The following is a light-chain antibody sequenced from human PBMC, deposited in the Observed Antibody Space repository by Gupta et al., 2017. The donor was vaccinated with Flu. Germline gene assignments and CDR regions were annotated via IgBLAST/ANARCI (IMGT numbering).Light chain of an antibody. V-gene: IGKV3-15*01. CDR1: QSVNSD. CDR3: QQYKTWPPIT. CDR2: DAS. J-gene: IGKJ5*01. Sequence: EIVMTQSPATLSVSPGERATLSCRASQSVNSDLAWYQQKPGQAPRLLIYDASSRVTGIPARSSGSGYGTEFTLTISSLQSEDFAVYYCQQYKTWPPITFGQGTRLDIK.